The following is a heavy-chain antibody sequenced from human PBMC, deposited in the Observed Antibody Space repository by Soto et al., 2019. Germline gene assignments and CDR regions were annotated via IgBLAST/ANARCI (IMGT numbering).Heavy chain of an antibody. CDR3: ARGRNIAAAGTWHKLFAY. Sequence: SETLSLTCAVSGGSISSGGYSWSWIRQPPGKGLEWVGEINHSGSTNYNPSLKSRVTISVDTSKNQFSLKLSSVTAADTAVYYCARGRNIAAAGTWHKLFAYRGQGSPVIVSS. D-gene: IGHD6-13*01. V-gene: IGHV4-30-2*01. CDR2: INHSGST. CDR1: GGSISSGGYS. J-gene: IGHJ4*02.